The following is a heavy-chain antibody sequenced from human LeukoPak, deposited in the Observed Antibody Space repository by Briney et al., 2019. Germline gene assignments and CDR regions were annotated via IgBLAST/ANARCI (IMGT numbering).Heavy chain of an antibody. J-gene: IGHJ6*02. Sequence: SETLSLTCAVYGGSFSGYYWSWLRQPPGKGLEWVGEINHSGSTNYNPSLKSRVTISVDTSKNQFSLKLSSVTAADTAVYYCARVSGSYSIIAYYYYGMDVWGQGTTVTVSS. CDR1: GGSFSGYY. CDR3: ARVSGSYSIIAYYYYGMDV. CDR2: INHSGST. V-gene: IGHV4-34*01. D-gene: IGHD3-10*01.